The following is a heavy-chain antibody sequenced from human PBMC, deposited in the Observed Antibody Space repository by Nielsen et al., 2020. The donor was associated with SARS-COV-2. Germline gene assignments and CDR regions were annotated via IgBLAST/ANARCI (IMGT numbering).Heavy chain of an antibody. CDR3: ASSGYSYGPVDY. Sequence: SETLSLTCTVSGGSISSGGYYWSWIRQHPGKGLEWIGYIYYSGGTNYNPSLKSRVTISVDTSKNQFSLKLSSVTAADTAVYYCASSGYSYGPVDYWGQGTLVTVSS. J-gene: IGHJ4*02. CDR1: GGSISSGGYY. V-gene: IGHV4-61*08. D-gene: IGHD5-18*01. CDR2: IYYSGGT.